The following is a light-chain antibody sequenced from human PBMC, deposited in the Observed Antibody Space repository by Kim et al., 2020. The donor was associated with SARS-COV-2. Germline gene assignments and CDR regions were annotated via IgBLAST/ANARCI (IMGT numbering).Light chain of an antibody. Sequence: SYELTQPPSVSVSPGQTARITCSGDALPKKYAYWYQQKSGQAPVLVIYEDSKRPSGIPERFSGSSSGTMATLTISGAKVEDEADYYCYSTDSSGNHRVFGGGTQLTVL. CDR1: ALPKKY. J-gene: IGLJ2*01. CDR3: YSTDSSGNHRV. V-gene: IGLV3-10*01. CDR2: EDS.